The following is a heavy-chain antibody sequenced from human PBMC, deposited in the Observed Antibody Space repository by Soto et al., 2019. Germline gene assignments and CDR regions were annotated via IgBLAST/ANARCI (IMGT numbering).Heavy chain of an antibody. V-gene: IGHV3-33*01. CDR2: IWYDGSNK. CDR1: GFTFSSYG. J-gene: IGHJ6*02. CDR3: ARSIAARQDYYYYGMDV. Sequence: GSLRLSCVASGFTFSSYGMHWVRQAPGKGLEWVAVIWYDGSNKYYADSVKGRFTISRDNSKNTLYLQMNSLRAEDTAVYYCARSIAARQDYYYYGMDVWGQGTTVTVSS. D-gene: IGHD6-6*01.